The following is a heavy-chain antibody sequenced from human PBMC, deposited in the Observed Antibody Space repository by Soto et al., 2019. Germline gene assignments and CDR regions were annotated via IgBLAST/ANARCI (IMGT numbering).Heavy chain of an antibody. CDR1: GFTFSSYN. CDR3: ARDVIRTIAAAGSADH. CDR2: INSSSSTV. V-gene: IGHV3-48*01. Sequence: GGSLRLSCAASGFTFSSYNMNWVRQAPGKGLEWVSYINSSSSTVYYADSVKGRFTISRDNAKNSLYLQMNSLRAEDTAVYFCARDVIRTIAAAGSADHWGQGALVTVSS. J-gene: IGHJ4*02. D-gene: IGHD6-13*01.